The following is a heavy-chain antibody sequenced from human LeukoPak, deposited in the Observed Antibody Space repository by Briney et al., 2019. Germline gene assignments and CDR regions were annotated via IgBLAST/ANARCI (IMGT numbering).Heavy chain of an antibody. Sequence: SETLSLTCTVCGGSISSYYWSWIRQPPGKARVWIGYIYYRGCTNYNPSLKSRVNISVDTSKNQFSLKLSSVTAADTAVYYCARGDYGSLLGAFDYWGQGTLVTVSS. V-gene: IGHV4-59*01. J-gene: IGHJ4*02. CDR2: IYYRGCT. CDR3: ARGDYGSLLGAFDY. CDR1: GGSISSYY. D-gene: IGHD2-15*01.